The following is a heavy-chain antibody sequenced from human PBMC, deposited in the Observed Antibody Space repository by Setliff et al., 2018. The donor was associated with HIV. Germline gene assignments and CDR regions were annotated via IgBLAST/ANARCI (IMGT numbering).Heavy chain of an antibody. Sequence: GASVKVSCKASGYTFTGYYMHWVRQAPGQGLEWMGVINPGGGSTTYAQKFQGRVTMTRDTSTSTVYMELSSLRSQDTAMYYCARGWGGQDSYYYGMDVWGQGTTVTVSS. CDR1: GYTFTGYY. CDR3: ARGWGGQDSYYYGMDV. D-gene: IGHD3-16*01. J-gene: IGHJ6*02. CDR2: INPGGGST. V-gene: IGHV1-46*01.